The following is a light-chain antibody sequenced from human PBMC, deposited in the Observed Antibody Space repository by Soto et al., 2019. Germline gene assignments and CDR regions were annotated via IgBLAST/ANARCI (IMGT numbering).Light chain of an antibody. Sequence: QAVVTQPPSASGTPGQRVTSSCSGSSSNIGSNTGNWYQQLPGTAPKRLIYSNNQRPSGVPDRFSGSKSGTSASLAISGLQSEDEADYYCAAWDDRLNGRVFGGGTTLTVL. V-gene: IGLV1-44*01. CDR3: AAWDDRLNGRV. CDR2: SNN. J-gene: IGLJ3*02. CDR1: SSNIGSNT.